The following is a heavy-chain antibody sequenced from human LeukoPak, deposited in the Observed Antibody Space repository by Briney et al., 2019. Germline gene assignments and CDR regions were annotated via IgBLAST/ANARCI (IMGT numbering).Heavy chain of an antibody. CDR2: ISGSGSST. J-gene: IGHJ4*02. V-gene: IGHV3-23*01. CDR1: GFTFSSYA. D-gene: IGHD5-18*01. Sequence: PGGSLRLSCAASGFTFSSYAMTWVRQAPGKGLEWVSGISGSGSSTYYADSVEGRLTISRDNSKNTLYLQMNSLRAEDTAVYYCAKGRGNTAMVNFDYWGQGTLVTVSS. CDR3: AKGRGNTAMVNFDY.